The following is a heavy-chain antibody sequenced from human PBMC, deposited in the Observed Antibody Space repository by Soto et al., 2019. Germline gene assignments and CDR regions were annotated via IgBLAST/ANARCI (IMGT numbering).Heavy chain of an antibody. CDR3: ARALSSGWYLYYFDY. D-gene: IGHD6-19*01. CDR2: IYYSGST. CDR1: GGSISSSSYY. J-gene: IGHJ4*02. Sequence: PSETLSLTCTASGGSISSSSYYWGWSRQPPGKGLEWIGSIYYSGSTHYNPSLKSRVTISVDTSKNQFSLKLNSVTPEDTAVYYCARALSSGWYLYYFDYWGQGTLVTVSS. V-gene: IGHV4-39*01.